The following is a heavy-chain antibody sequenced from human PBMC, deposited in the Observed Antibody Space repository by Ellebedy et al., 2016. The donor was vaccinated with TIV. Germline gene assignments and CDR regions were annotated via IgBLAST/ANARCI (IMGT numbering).Heavy chain of an antibody. CDR2: ISYDGSNK. CDR1: GFTFSSYG. Sequence: GESLKISCAASGFTFSSYGMHWVRQAPGKGLEWVAVISYDGSNKYYADSVKGRFTISRDNSKNTLYLQMNSLRAEDTAVYYCARDLGSRSPRTHDYWGQGTLVTVSS. J-gene: IGHJ4*02. CDR3: ARDLGSRSPRTHDY. V-gene: IGHV3-30*03. D-gene: IGHD7-27*01.